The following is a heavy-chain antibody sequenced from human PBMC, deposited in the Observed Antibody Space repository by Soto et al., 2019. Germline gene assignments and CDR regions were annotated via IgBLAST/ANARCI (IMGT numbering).Heavy chain of an antibody. CDR2: INPNSGGT. D-gene: IGHD2-8*01. Sequence: APVKVSCKASGYTFTGYYMHWVRQAPGQGLEWMGWINPNSGGTNYAQKFQGWVTMTRDTSISTAYMELSRLRSDDTAVYYCAREMLTDAFDIWGQGTMVTVSS. J-gene: IGHJ3*02. V-gene: IGHV1-2*04. CDR1: GYTFTGYY. CDR3: AREMLTDAFDI.